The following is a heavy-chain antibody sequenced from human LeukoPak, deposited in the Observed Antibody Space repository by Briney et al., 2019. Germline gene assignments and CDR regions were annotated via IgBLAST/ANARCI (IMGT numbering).Heavy chain of an antibody. CDR3: ARRVAVARRGAFDI. CDR2: ISSYNGIT. J-gene: IGHJ3*02. Sequence: GSVKVSCKASGYTFTSYGISWVRQAPGQGLEWMGWISSYNGITNYAQKLQGRVTMSTDTSTGTAYMELKSLRSDDTAVYYCARRVAVARRGAFDIWGQGTMVTGSS. CDR1: GYTFTSYG. D-gene: IGHD6-19*01. V-gene: IGHV1-18*01.